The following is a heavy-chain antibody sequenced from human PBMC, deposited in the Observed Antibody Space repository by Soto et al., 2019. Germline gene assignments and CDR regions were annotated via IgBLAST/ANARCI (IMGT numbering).Heavy chain of an antibody. D-gene: IGHD2-15*01. Sequence: PSETLSLTCSVFGGSFSGYYWSWIRQPPGKGLEWIGEINHSGTTNYNPSLKSRVTISKDTSKNQFSLKLTSVTAADTAVYYCARGSCSGGSCYYPDYWGQGTLVTVSS. CDR3: ARGSCSGGSCYYPDY. CDR2: INHSGTT. J-gene: IGHJ4*02. CDR1: GGSFSGYY. V-gene: IGHV4-34*01.